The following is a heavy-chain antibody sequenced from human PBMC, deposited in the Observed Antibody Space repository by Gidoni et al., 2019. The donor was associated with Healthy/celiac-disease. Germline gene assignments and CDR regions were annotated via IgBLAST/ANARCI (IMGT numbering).Heavy chain of an antibody. Sequence: QVQLVQSGAEVKKPGASVKVSCKASGYTFTSYYMHWVRQAPGQGLEWMGIINPSGGSTSYAQKFQGRVTMTRDTSTSTVYMELSSLRSEDTAVYYCAREGNSSSWYVGTFDYWGQGTLVTVSS. D-gene: IGHD6-13*01. V-gene: IGHV1-46*01. CDR2: INPSGGST. CDR1: GYTFTSYY. CDR3: AREGNSSSWYVGTFDY. J-gene: IGHJ4*02.